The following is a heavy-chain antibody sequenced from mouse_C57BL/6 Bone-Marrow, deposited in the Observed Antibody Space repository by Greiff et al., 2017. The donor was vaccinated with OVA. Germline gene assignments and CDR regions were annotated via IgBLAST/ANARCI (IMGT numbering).Heavy chain of an antibody. CDR1: GYTFTSYW. CDR3: ARGYYGSSIYYFDY. CDR2: IYPGSGST. V-gene: IGHV1-55*01. D-gene: IGHD1-1*01. Sequence: QVQLKQSGAELVKPGASVKMSCKASGYTFTSYWITWVKQRPGQGLEWIGDIYPGSGSTNYNEKFKSKATLTVDTSSSTAYMQLSSLTSDDSAVYYCARGYYGSSIYYFDYWGQGTTLTVSS. J-gene: IGHJ2*01.